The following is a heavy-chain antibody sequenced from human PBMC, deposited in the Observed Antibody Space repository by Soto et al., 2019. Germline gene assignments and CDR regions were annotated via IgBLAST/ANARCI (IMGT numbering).Heavy chain of an antibody. Sequence: QVQLVESGGGVVQPGRSLRLSCAASGFTFSSYAMHWVRQAPGKGLDWVAVISYDGSNKYYADSVKGRFTISRDNSKNTLYLQMNSLRAEDTAVYYCAPTDPYSSSPGGFDYWGQGTLVTVSS. CDR1: GFTFSSYA. D-gene: IGHD6-6*01. CDR3: APTDPYSSSPGGFDY. V-gene: IGHV3-30-3*01. J-gene: IGHJ4*02. CDR2: ISYDGSNK.